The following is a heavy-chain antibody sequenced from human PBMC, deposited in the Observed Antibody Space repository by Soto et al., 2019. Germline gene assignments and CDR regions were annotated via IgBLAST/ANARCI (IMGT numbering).Heavy chain of an antibody. V-gene: IGHV3-21*01. D-gene: IGHD1-26*01. CDR3: ARDSGSYYDAFDI. Sequence: GVTLRLSCAAAGFACSRYNMNWVRQAPGKGLEWVSSISSSSSYIYYADSVKGRFTISRDNAKNSLYLQMNSLRAEDTAVYYCARDSGSYYDAFDIWGQGTMVTVSS. CDR1: GFACSRYN. CDR2: ISSSSSYI. J-gene: IGHJ3*02.